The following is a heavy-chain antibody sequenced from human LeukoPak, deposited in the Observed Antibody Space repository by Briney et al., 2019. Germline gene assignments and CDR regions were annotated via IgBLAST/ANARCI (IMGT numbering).Heavy chain of an antibody. D-gene: IGHD3-22*01. CDR1: GGSISTYY. CDR2: IYYSGST. Sequence: SETLSLTCTVSGGSISTYYWSWIRQPPGKGLEWIGYIYYSGSTNYNPSLKSRVTISVDTSKNQFSLKLSSVTAADTAVYYCARVRIYYDSSGYHLRRGPPPYFDYWGQGTLVTVSS. V-gene: IGHV4-59*01. J-gene: IGHJ4*02. CDR3: ARVRIYYDSSGYHLRRGPPPYFDY.